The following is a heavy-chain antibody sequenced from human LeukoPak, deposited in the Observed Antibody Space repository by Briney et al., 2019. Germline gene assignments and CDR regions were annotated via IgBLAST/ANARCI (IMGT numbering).Heavy chain of an antibody. CDR2: ISSSSSSTI. CDR3: AKSLTTVTTRGSLGAFDI. J-gene: IGHJ3*02. Sequence: PGGSLRLSCAASGFSFSTYSMNWVRQAPGKGLEWVSYISSSSSSTIYYADSVKGRFTISRDNSKNTLYLQMNSLRAEDTAVYYCAKSLTTVTTRGSLGAFDIWGQGTMVTVSS. CDR1: GFSFSTYS. V-gene: IGHV3-48*01. D-gene: IGHD4-17*01.